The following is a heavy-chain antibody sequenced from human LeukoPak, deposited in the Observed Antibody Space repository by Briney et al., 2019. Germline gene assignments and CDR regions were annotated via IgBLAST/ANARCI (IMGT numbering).Heavy chain of an antibody. CDR3: ARADYDSSGYYPDY. J-gene: IGHJ4*02. Sequence: PSETLSLTCTVSGGSISSGGYYWSWIRQHPGKGLEWIGYIYYSGSTYYNPSLKSRVTISVDTSKNQFSLKLSSVTAADSAVYYCARADYDSSGYYPDYWGQGTLVTVSS. D-gene: IGHD3-22*01. CDR1: GGSISSGGYY. V-gene: IGHV4-31*03. CDR2: IYYSGST.